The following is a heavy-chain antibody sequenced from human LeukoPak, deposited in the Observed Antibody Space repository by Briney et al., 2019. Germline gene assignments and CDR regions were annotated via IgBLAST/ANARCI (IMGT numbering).Heavy chain of an antibody. CDR2: IYSRGAT. CDR1: GFSVSNNY. J-gene: IGHJ4*02. CDR3: AARNY. Sequence: GGSLRLSCAASGFSVSNNYMSWVRQAPGKGLEGVSVIYSRGATYYADSVKGRFTISRDNSRNTLYLQMNSLRVEDTAVYYCAARNYWGQGTLVTVSS. D-gene: IGHD1-14*01. V-gene: IGHV3-53*01.